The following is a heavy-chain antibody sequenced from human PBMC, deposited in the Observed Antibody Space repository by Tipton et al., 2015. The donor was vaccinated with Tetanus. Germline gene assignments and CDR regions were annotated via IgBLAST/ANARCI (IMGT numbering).Heavy chain of an antibody. CDR2: VSYRGRT. CDR1: GGSVRSGDYS. D-gene: IGHD1-1*01. J-gene: IGHJ4*02. CDR3: GRANNDFPKKGPFDS. V-gene: IGHV4-61*08. Sequence: TLSLTCTVSGGSVRSGDYSWNGSRQPPGKGLECLAYVSYRGRTNTNYSLKRRITIAQNPYKNQFFLRLTSVTAADTAVYYGGRANNDFPKKGPFDSGGQGSLVIVST.